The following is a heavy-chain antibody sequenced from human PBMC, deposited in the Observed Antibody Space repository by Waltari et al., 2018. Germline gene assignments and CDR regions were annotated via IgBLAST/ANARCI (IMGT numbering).Heavy chain of an antibody. CDR1: GFTISSSE. D-gene: IGHD2-15*01. J-gene: IGHJ4*02. CDR2: ISVGGHTI. V-gene: IGHV3-48*03. Sequence: EGKLVESGGTLVQPGGSLRLSCAASGFTISSSEMTWVRQAPGKGLEWISYISVGGHTIDYADSVKGRFTISRDNAENSLFLQMDSLRVDDTAIYYCARDIGFCSGNNCFSVLWGQGTLVTVSS. CDR3: ARDIGFCSGNNCFSVL.